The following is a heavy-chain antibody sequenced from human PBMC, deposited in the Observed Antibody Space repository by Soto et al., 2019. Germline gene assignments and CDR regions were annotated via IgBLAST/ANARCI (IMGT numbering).Heavy chain of an antibody. D-gene: IGHD6-19*01. CDR2: IYHSGST. V-gene: IGHV4-30-2*01. J-gene: IGHJ4*02. Sequence: QLQLQESGSGLVKPSQTLSLTCAVSGGSISSGGYSWSWIRQPPGKGLEWIGYIYHSGSTYYNPSRKTRVTISVDSTKNQFARKLSSVTAADTAVYYCASAGGLGAVAADYWGQGTLVTVSS. CDR3: ASAGGLGAVAADY. CDR1: GGSISSGGYS.